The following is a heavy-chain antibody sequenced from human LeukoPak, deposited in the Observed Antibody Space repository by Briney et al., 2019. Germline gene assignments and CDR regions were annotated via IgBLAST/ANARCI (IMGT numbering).Heavy chain of an antibody. Sequence: PSETLSLTCTVSGGSISTRGYFWGWIRQPPGKGLEWIASIYYSGSTYNNPSLKSRVTVSFDTSNNQFSLKLSSVTAADTAVYYCARPVGYSSSWFLNWFDPWGQGTLVTVSS. D-gene: IGHD6-13*01. CDR3: ARPVGYSSSWFLNWFDP. CDR2: IYYSGST. CDR1: GGSISTRGYF. J-gene: IGHJ5*02. V-gene: IGHV4-39*07.